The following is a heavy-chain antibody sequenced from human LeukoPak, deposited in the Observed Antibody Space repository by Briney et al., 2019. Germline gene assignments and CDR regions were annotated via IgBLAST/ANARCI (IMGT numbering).Heavy chain of an antibody. CDR1: GFTFSNDW. CDR3: TTATKSGTYSRGY. V-gene: IGHV3-15*01. CDR2: AKSKTDGGTT. J-gene: IGHJ4*02. D-gene: IGHD1-26*01. Sequence: GGSLRLSCAASGFTFSNDWMNWVRQAPGKGLEWVGRAKSKTDGGTTDYAAPVKGRFTISRDDSKNTLYLQMNSLKTEDTAVYYCTTATKSGTYSRGYWGRGTLVTVSS.